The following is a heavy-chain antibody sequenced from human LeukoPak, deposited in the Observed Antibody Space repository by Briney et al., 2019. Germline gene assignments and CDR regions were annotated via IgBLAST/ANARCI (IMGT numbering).Heavy chain of an antibody. CDR3: ATRIVVVPHDAFDI. CDR2: FDPEDGET. D-gene: IGHD3-22*01. CDR1: GYTLTELS. J-gene: IGHJ3*02. V-gene: IGHV1-24*01. Sequence: ASVKVSCKVSGYTLTELSMHWVRQAPGKGLEWMGGFDPEDGETIYAQKFQGRVTMTEDTSTDTAYMELSSLRSEDTAVYYCATRIVVVPHDAFDIWGQGTMVTVSS.